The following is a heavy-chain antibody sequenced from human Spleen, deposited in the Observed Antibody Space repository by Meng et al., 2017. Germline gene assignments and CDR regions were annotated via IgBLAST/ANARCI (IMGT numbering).Heavy chain of an antibody. CDR2: IIPIFGTA. J-gene: IGHJ6*02. D-gene: IGHD2-2*01. Sequence: SVKVSCKASGGTFSSYAISWVRQAPGQGLEWMGGIIPIFGTANYAQKFQGRVTITADESTSTAYMELSSLRSEDTAVYYCARVLRAPAAMGYYYYYGMDVWGQGTTVTVSS. CDR3: ARVLRAPAAMGYYYYYGMDV. V-gene: IGHV1-69*13. CDR1: GGTFSSYA.